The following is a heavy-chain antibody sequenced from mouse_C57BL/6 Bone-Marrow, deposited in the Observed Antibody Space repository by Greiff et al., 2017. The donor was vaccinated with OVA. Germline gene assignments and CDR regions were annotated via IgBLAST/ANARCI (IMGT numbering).Heavy chain of an antibody. Sequence: EVHLVESGGGLVKPGGSLKLSCAASGFTFSSYAMSWVRQTPEKRLEWVATISDGGSYTYYPDNVKGRFTISRDNAKNNLYLQMSHLKSEDTAMYYCARGGDGYYGGFAYWGQGTLVTVSA. J-gene: IGHJ3*01. V-gene: IGHV5-4*01. D-gene: IGHD2-3*01. CDR2: ISDGGSYT. CDR3: ARGGDGYYGGFAY. CDR1: GFTFSSYA.